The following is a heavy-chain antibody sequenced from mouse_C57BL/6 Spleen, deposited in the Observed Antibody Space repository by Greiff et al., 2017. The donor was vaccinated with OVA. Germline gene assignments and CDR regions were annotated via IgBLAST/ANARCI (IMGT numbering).Heavy chain of an antibody. CDR3: ARWYYGNYGAMDY. D-gene: IGHD2-1*01. CDR2: IHPNSGST. J-gene: IGHJ4*01. CDR1: GYTFTSYW. V-gene: IGHV1-64*01. Sequence: QVQLQPPWAELVKPGASVKLSFKASGYTFTSYWMHWVKQRPGQGLEWLGMIHPNSGSTNYNEKFKSKATLTVYKSSSTAYMQRSSLTSEDSAVYYCARWYYGNYGAMDYWGQGTSVTVSS.